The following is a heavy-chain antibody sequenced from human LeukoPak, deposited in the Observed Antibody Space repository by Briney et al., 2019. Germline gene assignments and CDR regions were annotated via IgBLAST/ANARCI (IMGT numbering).Heavy chain of an antibody. CDR2: TYYRSKWYN. CDR3: ASADRDYNWFDT. V-gene: IGHV6-1*01. J-gene: IGHJ5*02. D-gene: IGHD2-21*02. Sequence: SQTLSLTCAISGDSVPSNSAAWNWIRQSPSRGLEWLGRTYYRSKWYNDYAVSVKSRITINPDTSKHQFSLHLNSVTPEDTAVYYCASADRDYNWFDTWGQGTLVTVSS. CDR1: GDSVPSNSAA.